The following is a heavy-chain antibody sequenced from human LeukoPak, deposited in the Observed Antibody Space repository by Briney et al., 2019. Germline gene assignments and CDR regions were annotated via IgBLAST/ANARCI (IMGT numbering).Heavy chain of an antibody. Sequence: SVTVSCTASGGTFSSYAISWVRQAPGQGLEWMGGIIPIFGTANYAQKFRGRVTITADESTSTAYMELSSLRSEDTAVYYCARDRRDRINRRQHYDSSGYSPFDYWGQGTLVTVSS. CDR3: ARDRRDRINRRQHYDSSGYSPFDY. V-gene: IGHV1-69*13. D-gene: IGHD3-22*01. CDR2: IIPIFGTA. CDR1: GGTFSSYA. J-gene: IGHJ4*02.